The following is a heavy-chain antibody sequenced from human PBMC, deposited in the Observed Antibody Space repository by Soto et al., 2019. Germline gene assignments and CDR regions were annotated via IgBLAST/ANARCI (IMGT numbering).Heavy chain of an antibody. CDR2: IIYSGST. Sequence: QVQLQESGPGLVKPSQTLSLTCTVSGGSISSGGCYWSWIRQHPGKGLEWMGDIIYSGSTYYNPSLKSRVTISVDTSKNQFSLKVTSVTAADTAVYYWARDQAMTSQFDWFYDLWGRGTLVTVAS. V-gene: IGHV4-31*03. D-gene: IGHD2-21*02. CDR1: GGSISSGGCY. J-gene: IGHJ2*01. CDR3: ARDQAMTSQFDWFYDL.